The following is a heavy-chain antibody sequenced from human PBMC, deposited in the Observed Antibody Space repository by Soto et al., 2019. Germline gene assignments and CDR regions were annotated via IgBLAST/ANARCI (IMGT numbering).Heavy chain of an antibody. CDR1: LTELS. Sequence: LTELSMHWVRQAPGKGLEWMGGFDPEDGETIYAQKFQGRVTMTEDTSTDTAYMELSSLRSEDTAVYYCATDPYYDSSGYYYGSVYGMDVWGQGTTVTVSS. CDR3: ATDPYYDSSGYYYGSVYGMDV. D-gene: IGHD3-22*01. J-gene: IGHJ6*02. CDR2: FDPEDGET. V-gene: IGHV1-24*01.